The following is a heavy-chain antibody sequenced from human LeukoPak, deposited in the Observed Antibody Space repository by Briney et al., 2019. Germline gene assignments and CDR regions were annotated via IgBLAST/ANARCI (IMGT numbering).Heavy chain of an antibody. D-gene: IGHD2-2*01. V-gene: IGHV1-18*01. CDR3: ARSRHVDY. CDR2: ISSYNGTT. Sequence: GTLKVSCKPSGYTFTSYGISWVRQAPGQGLEWMGWISSYNGTTNSAQKLQGRVTMTTNTSTSTAYMELRSLRSDDTAVYYCARSRHVDYWGQGTLVT. CDR1: GYTFTSYG. J-gene: IGHJ4*02.